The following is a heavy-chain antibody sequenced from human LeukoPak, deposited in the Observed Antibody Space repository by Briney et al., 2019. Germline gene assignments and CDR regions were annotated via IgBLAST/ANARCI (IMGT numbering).Heavy chain of an antibody. CDR3: ARERAVGHYYYYGMDV. CDR1: GGSFSGYY. J-gene: IGHJ6*02. Sequence: SETLSLTCAVYGGSFSGYYWSWIRQPPGKGLEWIGEINHSGSTNYNPSLKSRVTISVDTSKNQFSLKLSSVTAADTAVYYCARERAVGHYYYYGMDVWGQGTTVTVSS. CDR2: INHSGST. D-gene: IGHD1-26*01. V-gene: IGHV4-34*01.